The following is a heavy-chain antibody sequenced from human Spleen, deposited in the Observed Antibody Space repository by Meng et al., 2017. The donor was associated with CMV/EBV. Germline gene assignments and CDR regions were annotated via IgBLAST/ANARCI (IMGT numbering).Heavy chain of an antibody. CDR3: AREAVLSGGDFYIDY. Sequence: GESLKISCAASGFTFSNYWMSWVRQAPGKGLEWVANIKEDGSEKYYGDSVKGRFTISRDNAKNSLYLQMNSLRAEDTAVYYCAREAVLSGGDFYIDYWGQGTLVTVLL. D-gene: IGHD2-21*01. CDR2: IKEDGSEK. V-gene: IGHV3-7*01. CDR1: GFTFSNYW. J-gene: IGHJ4*02.